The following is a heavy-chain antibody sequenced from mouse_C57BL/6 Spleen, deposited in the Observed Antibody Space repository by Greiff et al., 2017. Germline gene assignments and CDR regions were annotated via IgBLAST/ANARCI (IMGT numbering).Heavy chain of an antibody. Sequence: QVQLKQSGAELARPGASVKMSCKASGYTFTSYTMHWVKQRPGQGLEWIGYINPSSGYTTSNQKFKDKATLTADKSSSTAYMQLSSLTSEDAAVXYCARGGYDAPYYAMDYWGQGTSVTVSS. CDR3: ARGGYDAPYYAMDY. CDR2: INPSSGYT. D-gene: IGHD2-2*01. J-gene: IGHJ4*01. CDR1: GYTFTSYT. V-gene: IGHV1-4*01.